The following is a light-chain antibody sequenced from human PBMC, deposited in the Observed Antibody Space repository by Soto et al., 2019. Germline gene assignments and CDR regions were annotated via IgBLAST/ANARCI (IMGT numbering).Light chain of an antibody. CDR2: KAS. V-gene: IGKV1-5*03. CDR1: QSISSW. CDR3: QQYNSYSVT. J-gene: IGKJ1*01. Sequence: DIQMTQSPSTLSASVGDRVTITCRASQSISSWLAWYQQKPGKAPKLLIYKASSLESGVPSRFSDSGSGTEFTLTISSLQPDDFATYYCQQYNSYSVTFGQGTKEEIK.